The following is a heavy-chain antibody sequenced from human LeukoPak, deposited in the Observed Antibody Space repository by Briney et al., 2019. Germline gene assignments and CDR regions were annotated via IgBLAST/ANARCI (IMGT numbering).Heavy chain of an antibody. CDR3: ARVRNNWNDGVGSMWYMDV. D-gene: IGHD1-1*01. CDR1: GGSISSYY. Sequence: PSETLSLTCTVSGGSISSYYWSWIRQPPGKGLEWIGYIYYSGSTKYNPSLKSRVTISVDTSKNQLSLKLSSVTAADTALYACARVRNNWNDGVGSMWYMDVWGKGTTVTISS. J-gene: IGHJ6*03. CDR2: IYYSGST. V-gene: IGHV4-59*01.